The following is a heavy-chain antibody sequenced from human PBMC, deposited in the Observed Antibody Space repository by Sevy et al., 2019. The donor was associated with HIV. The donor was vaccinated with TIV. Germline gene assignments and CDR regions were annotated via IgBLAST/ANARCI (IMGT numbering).Heavy chain of an antibody. D-gene: IGHD6-19*01. J-gene: IGHJ6*02. CDR3: TKRDISGWPYYGMDV. CDR2: IGGSGETT. V-gene: IGHV3-23*01. Sequence: RGSLRLSCAASGFTFSSYAMSWVRQAPGKGLEWLSAIGGSGETTYYADSVKGRFTISRDNSKNTLYLQMDSLRAEDTAVYYCTKRDISGWPYYGMDVWGQGTTVTVSS. CDR1: GFTFSSYA.